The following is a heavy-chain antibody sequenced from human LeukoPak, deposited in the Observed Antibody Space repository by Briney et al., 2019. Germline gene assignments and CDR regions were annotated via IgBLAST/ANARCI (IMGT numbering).Heavy chain of an antibody. Sequence: PPETLSLTCAVYGGSFSGYYWSWIRQPPGKGLEGIGEINHSGSTNYNPSLKSRVTISVDTSKNQFSLKLSSVTAADTAVYYCASKVATNFDYWGQGTLVTVSS. V-gene: IGHV4-34*01. D-gene: IGHD5-12*01. CDR2: INHSGST. J-gene: IGHJ4*02. CDR1: GGSFSGYY. CDR3: ASKVATNFDY.